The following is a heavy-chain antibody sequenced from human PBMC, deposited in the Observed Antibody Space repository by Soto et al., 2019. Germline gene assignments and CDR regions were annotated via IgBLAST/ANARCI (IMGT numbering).Heavy chain of an antibody. D-gene: IGHD3-22*01. CDR3: ARQSYFDGAGYYLGWFDP. CDR2: LNYVATT. Sequence: PSETLSLTCSVSGASMTSSIYYWAWIRQAPGNGLGWLGRLNYVATTYHRPPLEGRVTMPVATSKKEFSLNVLYVTAADTAIYYCARQSYFDGAGYYLGWFDPWGQGTLVTVSS. J-gene: IGHJ5*02. V-gene: IGHV4-39*01. CDR1: GASMTSSIYY.